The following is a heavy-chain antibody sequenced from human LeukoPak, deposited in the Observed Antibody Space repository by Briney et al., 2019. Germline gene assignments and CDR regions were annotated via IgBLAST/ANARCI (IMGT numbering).Heavy chain of an antibody. V-gene: IGHV3-30*04. Sequence: GRSLRLSCAASGFTFSSYATHWVRQAPGKGLEWVAVISYDGSNKYYADSVKGRFTISRDNSKNTLYLQMNSLRAEDTAVYYCARELVVVVPAATRNYYYYGMDVWGQGTTVTVSS. CDR3: ARELVVVVPAATRNYYYYGMDV. CDR1: GFTFSSYA. CDR2: ISYDGSNK. D-gene: IGHD2-2*01. J-gene: IGHJ6*02.